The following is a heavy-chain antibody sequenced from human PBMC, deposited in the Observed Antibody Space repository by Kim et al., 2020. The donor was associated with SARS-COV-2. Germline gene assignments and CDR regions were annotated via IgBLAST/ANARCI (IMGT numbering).Heavy chain of an antibody. V-gene: IGHV3-48*03. D-gene: IGHD2-8*01. CDR2: ISSSGSTI. CDR1: GFTFSSYE. CDR3: AREEMGLPDY. Sequence: GGSLRLSCAASGFTFSSYEMNWVRQAPGKGLEWVSYISSSGSTIYYADSVKGRFTISRDNAKNSLYLQMNSLRAEDTAVYYCAREEMGLPDYWGQGTLVTVSS. J-gene: IGHJ4*02.